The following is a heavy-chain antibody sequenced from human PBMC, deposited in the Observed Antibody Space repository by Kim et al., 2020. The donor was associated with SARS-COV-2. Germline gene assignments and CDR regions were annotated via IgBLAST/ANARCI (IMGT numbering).Heavy chain of an antibody. Sequence: LKSRVTMSVDTSKNQFSLKLSSVTAADTAVYYCARAFGGDDEGSTWYFDFWGRGTLVTVSS. CDR3: ARAFGGDDEGSTWYFDF. D-gene: IGHD3-16*01. J-gene: IGHJ2*01. V-gene: IGHV4-4*06.